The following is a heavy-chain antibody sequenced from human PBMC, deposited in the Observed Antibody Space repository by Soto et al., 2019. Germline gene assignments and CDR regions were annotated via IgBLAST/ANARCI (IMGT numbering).Heavy chain of an antibody. D-gene: IGHD3-16*01. CDR1: GFSLTDTRMG. CDR3: ARALFYSGSAAYYSESDC. J-gene: IGHJ4*02. Sequence: SGPTLVNPTETLTLTCSVSGFSLTDTRMGGSWIRQAPGKALEWLAHIISNADKSYSTSLKSRLTISKDTSKSQFSLRMTYLDPVDTVRYYCARALFYSGSAAYYSESDCWGPGTMVTVSS. V-gene: IGHV2-26*01. CDR2: IISNADK.